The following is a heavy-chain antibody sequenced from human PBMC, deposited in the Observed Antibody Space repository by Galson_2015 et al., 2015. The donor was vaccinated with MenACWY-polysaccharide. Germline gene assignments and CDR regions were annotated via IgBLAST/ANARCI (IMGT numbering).Heavy chain of an antibody. Sequence: SLRLSCAASGVNFNDYHMNWVRQAPGKGLDWIATITNTQTRIYYADSVKGRFTISRDHANNSLSLQMNSLRAEDTAVYYCARDSRQIAVGDWFDPWGQGTLVTVSS. V-gene: IGHV3-21*01. CDR1: GVNFNDYH. D-gene: IGHD6-19*01. J-gene: IGHJ5*02. CDR2: ITNTQTRI. CDR3: ARDSRQIAVGDWFDP.